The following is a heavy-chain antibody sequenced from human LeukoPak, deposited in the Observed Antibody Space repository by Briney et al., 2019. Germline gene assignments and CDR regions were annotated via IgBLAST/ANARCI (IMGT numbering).Heavy chain of an antibody. CDR2: ISGSGGST. CDR1: GFTFSSYA. V-gene: IGHV3-23*01. Sequence: PGGSLRLSCAASGFTFSSYAMSWVRQAPGKWLEWVSAISGSGGSTYYADSVKGRFTISRDNSKNTLYLQMNSLRAEDTAVCYCSKRFAHNDYWGQGTLVTVSS. D-gene: IGHD3-3*01. CDR3: SKRFAHNDY. J-gene: IGHJ4*02.